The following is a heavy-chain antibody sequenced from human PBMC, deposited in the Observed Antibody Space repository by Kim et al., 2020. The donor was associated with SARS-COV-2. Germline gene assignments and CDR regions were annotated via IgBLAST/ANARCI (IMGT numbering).Heavy chain of an antibody. CDR2: IISSSAIT. CDR3: ARVCLVESSPSQYYFGLDL. V-gene: IGHV3-48*02. J-gene: IGHJ6*02. Sequence: GGSLRLSCVGSGFDFSSSSMKWVRQAPGKGLECVSYIISSSAITYYADSVKGRFSISRDNAKNTLYLQMNNLGDEDTGVYYCARVCLVESSPSQYYFGLDLWGQGTTVTVSS. D-gene: IGHD3-10*01. CDR1: GFDFSSSS.